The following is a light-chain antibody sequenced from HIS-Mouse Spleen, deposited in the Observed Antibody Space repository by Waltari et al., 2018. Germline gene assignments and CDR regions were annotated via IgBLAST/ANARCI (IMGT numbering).Light chain of an antibody. Sequence: QSALTQPPSASGSPGQSVTISCTGTSSDVGGYNYVSWYQQHPGKAPKLMIYEVSKRPSGVPDRFSGSKSGNTACLTVSGLQAEDEADYYCSSYAGSNNLGVFGTGTKVTVL. CDR3: SSYAGSNNLGV. CDR1: SSDVGGYNY. J-gene: IGLJ1*01. CDR2: EVS. V-gene: IGLV2-8*01.